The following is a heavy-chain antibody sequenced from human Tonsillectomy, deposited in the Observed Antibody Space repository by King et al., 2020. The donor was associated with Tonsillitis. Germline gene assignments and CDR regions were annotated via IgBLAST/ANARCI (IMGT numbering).Heavy chain of an antibody. CDR1: GFIFSSYA. CDR3: AKERFVDAPMINDS. D-gene: IGHD5-18*01. Sequence: VQLVESGGGLVQPGGSLRLSCAASGFIFSSYAMSWVRQAPGKGLEWVSTISDSGDSTYHADSVKGRFTISRDNSKNTLYLQMNSLRAEDTALYYWAKERFVDAPMINDSWGQGPLFTVSS. CDR2: ISDSGDST. J-gene: IGHJ4*02. V-gene: IGHV3-23*04.